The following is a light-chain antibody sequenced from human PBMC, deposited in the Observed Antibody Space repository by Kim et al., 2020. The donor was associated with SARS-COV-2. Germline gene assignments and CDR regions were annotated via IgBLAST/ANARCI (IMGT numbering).Light chain of an antibody. CDR2: LNSDGSH. J-gene: IGLJ3*02. CDR3: QTWGTGIRV. CDR1: RGHRSYA. Sequence: SVKLTCTLSRGHRSYALAWHQQQPEKGPRYLMKLNSDGSHSKGDGIPDRFSGSSSGAERYLTISSLQSEDEADYYCQTWGTGIRVFGGGTQLTVL. V-gene: IGLV4-69*01.